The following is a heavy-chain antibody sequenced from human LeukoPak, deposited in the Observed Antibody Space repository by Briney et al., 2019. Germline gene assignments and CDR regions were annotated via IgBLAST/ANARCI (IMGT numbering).Heavy chain of an antibody. CDR1: EFTFTSYE. CDR3: ARGPSIAARYDAFDI. V-gene: IGHV3-48*03. D-gene: IGHD6-6*01. CDR2: ISSSGNII. J-gene: IGHJ3*02. Sequence: PGGSLRLSCAASEFTFTSYEMNWVRQAPGKGLEWVSYISSSGNIISYADSVKGRFTISRDNAQNSLYLQVIRLRAKSRAVYYCARGPSIAARYDAFDIWGQGTMVTVSS.